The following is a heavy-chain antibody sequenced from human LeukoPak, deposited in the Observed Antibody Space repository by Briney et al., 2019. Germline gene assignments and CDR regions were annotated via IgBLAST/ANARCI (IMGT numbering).Heavy chain of an antibody. D-gene: IGHD3-9*01. CDR2: INEDGGAK. J-gene: IGHJ4*02. CDR1: GFTFSRYW. V-gene: IGHV3-7*01. Sequence: GGSLRLSCAASGFTFSRYWMSWVRQAPGKGLGWVANINEDGGAKYYVDSVKGRFTISRDNSKNTLYLQMNSLRAEDTAVYYCARPVLRYFDWLSPLDYWGQGTLVTVSS. CDR3: ARPVLRYFDWLSPLDY.